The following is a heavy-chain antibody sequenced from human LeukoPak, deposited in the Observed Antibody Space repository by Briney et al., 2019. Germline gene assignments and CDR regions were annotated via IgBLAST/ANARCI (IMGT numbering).Heavy chain of an antibody. V-gene: IGHV3-7*01. CDR3: ASFLMVRGVLFDY. CDR1: GFTFSSYW. J-gene: IGHJ4*02. CDR2: VKQDGGEK. D-gene: IGHD3-10*01. Sequence: GGSLRLSCAASGFTFSSYWMSWARQAPGRGLEWVANVKQDGGEKYYVDYVKGRFTISRANAKISLYLQMNSLRAEDTAVYYCASFLMVRGVLFDYWGQGTLVTVSS.